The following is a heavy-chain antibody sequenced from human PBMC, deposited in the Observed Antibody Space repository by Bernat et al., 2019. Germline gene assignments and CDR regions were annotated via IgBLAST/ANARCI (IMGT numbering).Heavy chain of an antibody. Sequence: EVQLVESGGGLVKPGGSLRLSCAASGFTFSSYSMNWARQAPGKGLEWVSSISSSSSYIYYADSVKGRFTISRDNDKNSLYLQMNSLRAEDTAVYYCAREAAGYSSGWYLGWFDPWGQGTLVTVSS. J-gene: IGHJ5*02. D-gene: IGHD6-19*01. V-gene: IGHV3-21*01. CDR2: ISSSSSYI. CDR3: AREAAGYSSGWYLGWFDP. CDR1: GFTFSSYS.